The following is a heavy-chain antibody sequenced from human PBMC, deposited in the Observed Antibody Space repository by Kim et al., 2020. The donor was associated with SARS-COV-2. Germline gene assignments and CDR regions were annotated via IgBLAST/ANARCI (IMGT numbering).Heavy chain of an antibody. CDR3: ARRGYSSGWLTYYYYYGMDV. V-gene: IGHV4-34*01. D-gene: IGHD6-19*01. CDR1: GGSFSGYY. J-gene: IGHJ6*02. Sequence: SETLSLTCAVYGGSFSGYYWSWIRQPPGKGLEWIGEINHSGSTNYNPSLKSRVTISVDTSKNQFSLKLSSVTAADTAVYYCARRGYSSGWLTYYYYYGMDVWGQGTTVTVSS. CDR2: INHSGST.